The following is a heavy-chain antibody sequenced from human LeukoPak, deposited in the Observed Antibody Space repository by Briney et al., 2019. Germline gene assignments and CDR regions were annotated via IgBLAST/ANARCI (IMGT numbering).Heavy chain of an antibody. J-gene: IGHJ4*02. V-gene: IGHV1-18*01. Sequence: ASVKVSCKASGYTFTSYGISWVRQATGQGLEWMGWISAYNGNTNYAQKLQGRVTMTTDTSTSTAYMELRSLRSDDTAVYYCARSDYYDSSGNYWGQGTLVTVSS. CDR1: GYTFTSYG. CDR2: ISAYNGNT. CDR3: ARSDYYDSSGNY. D-gene: IGHD3-22*01.